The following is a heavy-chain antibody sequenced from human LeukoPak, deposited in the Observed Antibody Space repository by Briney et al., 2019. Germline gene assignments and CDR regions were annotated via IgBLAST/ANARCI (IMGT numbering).Heavy chain of an antibody. Sequence: ASVKVSCKASGGTFSSYAISWVRQAPGQGLEWMGGIIPIFGTANYAQKFQGRVTITTDESTSTAYMELSSLRSEDTAVYYCAKSGSYLGFNWFDPWGQGTLVTVSS. CDR3: AKSGSYLGFNWFDP. CDR2: IIPIFGTA. J-gene: IGHJ5*02. V-gene: IGHV1-69*05. D-gene: IGHD1-26*01. CDR1: GGTFSSYA.